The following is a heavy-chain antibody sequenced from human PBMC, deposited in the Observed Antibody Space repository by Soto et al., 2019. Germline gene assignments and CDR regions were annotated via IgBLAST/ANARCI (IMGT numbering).Heavy chain of an antibody. CDR3: ARVVDDYGDYFIDY. D-gene: IGHD4-17*01. CDR1: GGSISSRGYY. Sequence: SETLSLTCTVSGGSISSRGYYWGWIRQPPGKGLEWIGTIYYSGSTYYNPSLKSRVTISVDTSKNQFSLKLSSVTAADTAVYYCARVVDDYGDYFIDYWGQGTLVTVSS. CDR2: IYYSGST. J-gene: IGHJ4*02. V-gene: IGHV4-39*01.